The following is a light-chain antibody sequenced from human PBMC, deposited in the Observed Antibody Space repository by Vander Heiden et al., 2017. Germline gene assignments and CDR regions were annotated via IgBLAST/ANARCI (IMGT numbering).Light chain of an antibody. V-gene: IGKV3-15*01. Sequence: EMVMTQSPATLSVSPGERATLSCRASQSVSSNLAWYQQKPGQAPRLLIYGASTRATGIPARFSGSGYGTEFTLTITGLQSEDFAVYYCQQYYNWPPLTFGGGTKVEIK. CDR2: GAS. J-gene: IGKJ4*01. CDR1: QSVSSN. CDR3: QQYYNWPPLT.